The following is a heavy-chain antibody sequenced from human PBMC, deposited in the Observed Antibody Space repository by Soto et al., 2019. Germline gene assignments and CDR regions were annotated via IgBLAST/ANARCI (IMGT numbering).Heavy chain of an antibody. CDR2: ISGSGGST. V-gene: IGHV3-23*01. J-gene: IGHJ4*02. CDR1: GFTFSSYA. Sequence: GGSLRLSCAASGFTFSSYAMSWVRQAPGKGLEWVSAISGSGGSTYYADSVKGRFTISRDNSKNTLYLQMNSLRAEDTAVYYCAKHILRKGYCSSTSCYADFDYWGQGTLVTVSS. D-gene: IGHD2-2*01. CDR3: AKHILRKGYCSSTSCYADFDY.